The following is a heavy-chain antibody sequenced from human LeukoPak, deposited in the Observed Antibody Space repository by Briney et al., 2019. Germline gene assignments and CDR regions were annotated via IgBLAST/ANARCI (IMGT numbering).Heavy chain of an antibody. V-gene: IGHV3-23*01. Sequence: PGGSLRLSCAASGFPFSNYALTWVRQGPGKGLEWVSGLSGSGISTYYADSVKGRFTISRDNSKNTLYLQMNSLRAEDTAVYYCAKDRAPAAGDDAFDIGAKGQWSPSLQ. J-gene: IGHJ3*02. CDR1: GFPFSNYA. CDR2: LSGSGIST. CDR3: AKDRAPAAGDDAFD. D-gene: IGHD2-2*01.